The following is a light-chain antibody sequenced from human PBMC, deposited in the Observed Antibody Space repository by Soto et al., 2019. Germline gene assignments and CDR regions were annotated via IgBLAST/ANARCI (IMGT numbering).Light chain of an antibody. J-gene: IGKJ1*01. Sequence: EIVLTQSPATLSLSPGERATLSCRASQSVSSYLAWYQQKPGLAPRLLIYGASNRATGIPDRFSGSGSGTDFTLTISSLQPDDFATYYCQQYKDYWTFGQGTKVDIK. CDR3: QQYKDYWT. CDR1: QSVSSY. V-gene: IGKV3-11*01. CDR2: GAS.